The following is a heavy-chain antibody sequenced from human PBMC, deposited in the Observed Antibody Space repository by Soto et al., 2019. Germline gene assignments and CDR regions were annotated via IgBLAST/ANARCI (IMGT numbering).Heavy chain of an antibody. CDR3: AKASSGYVPDWFDP. Sequence: GGSLILSCAASGFTFSSYGLHWVRQAPGTGLEWVSVICGSGGNIYYADSVKSRFTISRDNSKNTLYLQMNSLRAEDTAVYYCAKASSGYVPDWFDPWGQGTLVTVSS. CDR1: GFTFSSYG. J-gene: IGHJ5*02. D-gene: IGHD3-22*01. CDR2: ICGSGGNI. V-gene: IGHV3-23*01.